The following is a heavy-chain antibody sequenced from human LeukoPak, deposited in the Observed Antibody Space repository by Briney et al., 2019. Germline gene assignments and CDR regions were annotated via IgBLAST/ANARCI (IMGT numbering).Heavy chain of an antibody. CDR2: ISYDGSNK. V-gene: IGHV3-30-3*01. J-gene: IGHJ3*02. Sequence: GGSLRLSCAASGFTFSSYAMHWVRQAPGKGLEWVAVISYDGSNKYYADSVKGRFTISRDNSKNTLYLQMNSLRAEDTAVYYCAKDDVVTIFGVVDAFDIWGQGTMVTVSS. CDR3: AKDDVVTIFGVVDAFDI. CDR1: GFTFSSYA. D-gene: IGHD3-3*01.